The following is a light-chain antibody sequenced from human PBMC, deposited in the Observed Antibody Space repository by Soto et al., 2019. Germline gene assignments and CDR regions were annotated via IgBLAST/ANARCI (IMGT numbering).Light chain of an antibody. V-gene: IGLV2-14*01. J-gene: IGLJ1*01. CDR3: TSYTSTSPYV. Sequence: QSALTQPASVSGSPGQSITISCTGTSSDVGTYNYVSWYQHHPGKAPKLMIYEVTNRPSGVSNRFSGSKSGNTASLTISGLQAEDEADYYCTSYTSTSPYVFGPGTKATVL. CDR1: SSDVGTYNY. CDR2: EVT.